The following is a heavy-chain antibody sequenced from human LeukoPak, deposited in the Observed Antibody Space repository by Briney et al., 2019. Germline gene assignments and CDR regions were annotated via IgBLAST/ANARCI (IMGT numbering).Heavy chain of an antibody. CDR3: TTETYCSGGSCGDSWDY. V-gene: IGHV3-15*01. J-gene: IGHJ4*02. CDR2: IKSKTDGGTT. D-gene: IGHD2-15*01. CDR1: GFTFSSYS. Sequence: GGSLRLSCAASGFTFSSYSMNWVRQAPGKGLEWVGRIKSKTDGGTTDYAAPVKGRFTISRDDSKNTLYLQMNSLKTEDTAVYYCTTETYCSGGSCGDSWDYWGQGTLVTVPS.